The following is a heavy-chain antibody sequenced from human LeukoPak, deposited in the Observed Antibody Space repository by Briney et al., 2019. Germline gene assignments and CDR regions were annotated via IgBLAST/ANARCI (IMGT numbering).Heavy chain of an antibody. V-gene: IGHV1-18*01. Sequence: ASVKVSCKASGYTFTSYDINWVRQATGQGLEWMGWISAYNGNTNYAQKLQGRVTMTTDTSTSTAYMELRSLRSDDTAVYYCARDRVVPAAIYYYYMDVWGKGTTVTVSS. CDR1: GYTFTSYD. D-gene: IGHD2-2*01. CDR3: ARDRVVPAAIYYYYMDV. CDR2: ISAYNGNT. J-gene: IGHJ6*03.